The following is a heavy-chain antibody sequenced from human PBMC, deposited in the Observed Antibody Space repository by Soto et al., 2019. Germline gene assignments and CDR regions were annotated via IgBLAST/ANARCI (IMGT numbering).Heavy chain of an antibody. CDR1: GYSFTSYW. Sequence: GESLKISCNGSGYSFTSYWIGWVRQMPGKGLEWMGIIYPGDSDTRYSPSFQGQVTISADKSISTAYLQWSSLKASETAMYYCARRGYYYDSSGYYYFDYWGQGTLVTVSS. CDR2: IYPGDSDT. CDR3: ARRGYYYDSSGYYYFDY. J-gene: IGHJ4*02. D-gene: IGHD3-22*01. V-gene: IGHV5-51*01.